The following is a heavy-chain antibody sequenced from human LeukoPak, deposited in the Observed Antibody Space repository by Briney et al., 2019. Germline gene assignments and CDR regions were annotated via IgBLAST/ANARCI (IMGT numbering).Heavy chain of an antibody. CDR3: ARVLRYYYDSSGYYEFDY. Sequence: PSETLSLTCTVSGGSISSYYWSWIRQPPGKGLEWIGYIYYSGSTNYNPSLKSRVTISVDTSKNQFSLKLSSVTAADTAVYYCARVLRYYYDSSGYYEFDYWGQGTLVTVSS. J-gene: IGHJ4*02. D-gene: IGHD3-22*01. CDR1: GGSISSYY. CDR2: IYYSGST. V-gene: IGHV4-59*01.